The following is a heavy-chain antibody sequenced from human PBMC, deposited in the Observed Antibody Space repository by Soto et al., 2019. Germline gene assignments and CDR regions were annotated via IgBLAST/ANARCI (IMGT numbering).Heavy chain of an antibody. CDR2: VIPIFGTA. J-gene: IGHJ6*02. CDR3: ATSTKTQISMIVGVYYYGRDL. V-gene: IGHV1-69*01. CDR1: GGTFSSYA. D-gene: IGHD3-22*01. Sequence: QVQLVQCGAEVKKPGSSVKVSCKASGGTFSSYAISWVRQAPGQGLEWMGGVIPIFGTANYAQKFQGRGTISADESTSTAYMELSSLRSEDTALYYCATSTKTQISMIVGVYYYGRDLWCQGTTVTVSS.